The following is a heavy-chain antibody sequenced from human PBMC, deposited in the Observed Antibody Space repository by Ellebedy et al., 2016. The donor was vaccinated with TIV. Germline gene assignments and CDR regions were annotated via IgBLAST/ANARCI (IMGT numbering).Heavy chain of an antibody. CDR1: GDSVSSNSAA. Sequence: SQTLSLTCGISGDSVSSNSAAWHWFRQSPSRGLKWLGRTYYRSKWHNEYAISVKSRITINPATSKTQFSLQLNSVTPEDSAVYYCARSISAYHDNYWGQGTLVTVSS. CDR3: ARSISAYHDNY. J-gene: IGHJ4*02. D-gene: IGHD3-22*01. CDR2: TYYRSKWHN. V-gene: IGHV6-1*01.